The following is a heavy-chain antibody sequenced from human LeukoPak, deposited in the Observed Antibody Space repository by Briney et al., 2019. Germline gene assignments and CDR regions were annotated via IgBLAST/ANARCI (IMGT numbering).Heavy chain of an antibody. J-gene: IGHJ4*02. V-gene: IGHV4-61*01. CDR2: IYYSGST. CDR3: ARYVVVTAYFDY. D-gene: IGHD2-21*02. Sequence: SETLSLTCNVSGGSVSSGSYYWSWIRQPPGKGLEWIGYIYYSGSTNYNPSLKSRVTISVDTSKNQFSLKLSSVTAADTAVYYCARYVVVTAYFDYWGQGTLVTVSS. CDR1: GGSVSSGSYY.